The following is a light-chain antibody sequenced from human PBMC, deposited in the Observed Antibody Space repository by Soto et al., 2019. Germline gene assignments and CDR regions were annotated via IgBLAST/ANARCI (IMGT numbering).Light chain of an antibody. Sequence: ESVLTQSPGTLSLSPGERATLSCRASQSVSSSYLAWYQQKPGQAPRLLIYGASSRAPGIPDRVSGSGSGIDFTLTISRLEPEDIVVYYCQQYGSSPLLTFGGGTKVEIK. CDR1: QSVSSSY. V-gene: IGKV3-20*01. J-gene: IGKJ4*01. CDR2: GAS. CDR3: QQYGSSPLLT.